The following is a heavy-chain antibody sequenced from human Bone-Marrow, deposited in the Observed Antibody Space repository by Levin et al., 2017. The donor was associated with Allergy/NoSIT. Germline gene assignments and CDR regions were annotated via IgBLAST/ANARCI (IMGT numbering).Heavy chain of an antibody. J-gene: IGHJ4*02. CDR1: GFTFSSFV. CDR3: AKVRAVYCSINKCPEPFDY. V-gene: IGHV3-30*18. D-gene: IGHD2-2*01. CDR2: VSYDGSLK. Sequence: GGSLRLSCAASGFTFSSFVIHWVRQAPGKGLEWVAVVSYDGSLKDYADSVKGRFTISRDNSRNTVDLEMNSLRPEDTAVYYCAKVRAVYCSINKCPEPFDYWGQGTLVTVSS.